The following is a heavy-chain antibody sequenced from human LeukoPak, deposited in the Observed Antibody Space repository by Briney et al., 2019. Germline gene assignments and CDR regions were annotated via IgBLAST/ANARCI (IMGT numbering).Heavy chain of an antibody. D-gene: IGHD1-1*01. Sequence: SETLSLTCTVSGFSISSGYYWGWIRQPPGKGLEWIGIIYHSGSTYYNPSLKSRVTFSVDTSKNQFSLKLSSVTAADTAVYYCARRKGYVGWFDPWGQGTLVTVSS. J-gene: IGHJ5*02. CDR2: IYHSGST. CDR1: GFSISSGYY. V-gene: IGHV4-38-2*02. CDR3: ARRKGYVGWFDP.